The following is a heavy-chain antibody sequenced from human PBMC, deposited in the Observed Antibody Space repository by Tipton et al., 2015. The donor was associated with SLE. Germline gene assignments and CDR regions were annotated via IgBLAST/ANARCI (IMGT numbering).Heavy chain of an antibody. Sequence: TLSLTCTVSGGSINSYYWGWIRQPPGKGLEWIGSTHYSGINYYNPSLKSRVTISIDTSKNQFSLRLSSVTAADTAVYYCASTNSGSYKSALDYWGQGTQVTVSS. D-gene: IGHD1-26*01. J-gene: IGHJ4*02. V-gene: IGHV4-39*07. CDR3: ASTNSGSYKSALDY. CDR2: THYSGIN. CDR1: GGSINSYY.